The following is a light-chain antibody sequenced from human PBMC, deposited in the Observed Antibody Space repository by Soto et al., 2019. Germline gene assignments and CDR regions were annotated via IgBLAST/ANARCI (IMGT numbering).Light chain of an antibody. J-gene: IGKJ2*01. CDR2: GAS. V-gene: IGKV3-20*01. CDR3: QQYGSSGYT. Sequence: EIVLTQSPGTLSLSPGERATLSCRASQRVSSSYLAWYQQKPGQAPRLLIYGASSRATGIPDRFSGSGSGTDFTLTISRLEPEDFAVYYCQQYGSSGYTFGQGTKLGIK. CDR1: QRVSSSY.